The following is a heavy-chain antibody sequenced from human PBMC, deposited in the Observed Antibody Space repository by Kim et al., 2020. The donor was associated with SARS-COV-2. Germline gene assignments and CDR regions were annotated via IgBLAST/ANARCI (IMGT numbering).Heavy chain of an antibody. CDR2: ISYDGSNK. CDR1: GFTFSSYA. D-gene: IGHD5-18*01. CDR3: ARAPRRAGLVAMVKY. Sequence: GGSLRLSCAASGFTFSSYAMHWVRQAPGKGLEWVAVISYDGSNKYYADSVKGRFTISRDNSKNTLYLQMNSLRAEDTAVYYCARAPRRAGLVAMVKYWGQGTLVTVSS. J-gene: IGHJ4*02. V-gene: IGHV3-30-3*01.